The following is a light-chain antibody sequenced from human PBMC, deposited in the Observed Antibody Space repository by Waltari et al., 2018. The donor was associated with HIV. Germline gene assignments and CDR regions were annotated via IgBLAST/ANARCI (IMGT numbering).Light chain of an antibody. CDR2: RND. Sequence: QSVVTQPPSASGTPGQNISISCSGDISNLGGNFVYWYQQRPGTAPRLLIYRNDQRPSGVPDRFSGSKSATSASLAISGLQSDDEADYHCSTWDNSLSHWVFGGGTKVTVL. J-gene: IGLJ3*02. CDR3: STWDNSLSHWV. CDR1: ISNLGGNF. V-gene: IGLV1-47*01.